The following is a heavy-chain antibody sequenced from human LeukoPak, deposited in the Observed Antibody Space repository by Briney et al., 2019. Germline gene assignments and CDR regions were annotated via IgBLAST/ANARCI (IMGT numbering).Heavy chain of an antibody. CDR3: ARGVGYSHGSYYFDY. D-gene: IGHD5-18*01. CDR2: TFYRSKWSN. V-gene: IGHV6-1*01. Sequence: SQTLSLTCAISVDSVSSRSAAWNWIRQSPERGLEWLGRTFYRSKWSNEYAVSVKSRISIDPDTSKNQFSLQLNSVTPEDTAVYYCARGVGYSHGSYYFDYWGLGTLVTVSS. J-gene: IGHJ4*02. CDR1: VDSVSSRSAA.